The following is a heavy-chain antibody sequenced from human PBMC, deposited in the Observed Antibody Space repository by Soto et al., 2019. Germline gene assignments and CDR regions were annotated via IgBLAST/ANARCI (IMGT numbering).Heavy chain of an antibody. CDR3: ARDPYDSSGYYFSEYFQH. J-gene: IGHJ1*01. Sequence: QVQLVQSGAEVKKPGSSVKVSCKASGGTFSSYTISWVRQAPGQGLEWMGRIIPILGIANYAQKFQGRVTITADKSTSTAYMELSSLRSEDTAVYYCARDPYDSSGYYFSEYFQHWGQGTLVTVSS. V-gene: IGHV1-69*08. CDR1: GGTFSSYT. D-gene: IGHD3-22*01. CDR2: IIPILGIA.